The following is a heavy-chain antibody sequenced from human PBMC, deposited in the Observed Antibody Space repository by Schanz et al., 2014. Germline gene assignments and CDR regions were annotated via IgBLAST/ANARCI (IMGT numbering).Heavy chain of an antibody. V-gene: IGHV3-23*01. Sequence: EVQLLESGGGLVQPGGSLRLSCAASGFTFTNSAMTWVRQAPGKGLEWVSGSSGSGGSTDDAASETGRFPIARGNAKNSLYLQMNSRRAEHTAVYYCAGGEYHLLYGNWGQGTLVTVSS. J-gene: IGHJ4*02. CDR3: AGGEYHLLYGN. CDR2: SSGSGGST. CDR1: GFTFTNSA. D-gene: IGHD2-2*02.